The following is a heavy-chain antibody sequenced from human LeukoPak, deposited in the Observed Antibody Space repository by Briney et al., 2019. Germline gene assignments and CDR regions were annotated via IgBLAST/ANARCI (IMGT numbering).Heavy chain of an antibody. Sequence: SETLSLTGAVSGYSISSGYYGGWVRQPPGKGLEWSGSIFHSGSTYYNRSLKSRVTISVDTSKNQFSLKLSSVTPADTAVYYCARSLWQNRGFDYWGQGTLVTVSS. CDR1: GYSISSGYY. J-gene: IGHJ4*02. D-gene: IGHD1-14*01. V-gene: IGHV4-38-2*01. CDR2: IFHSGST. CDR3: ARSLWQNRGFDY.